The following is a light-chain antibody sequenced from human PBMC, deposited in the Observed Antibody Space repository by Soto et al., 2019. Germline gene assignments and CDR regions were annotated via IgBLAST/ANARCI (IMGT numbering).Light chain of an antibody. CDR1: SSDVGGYNY. CDR2: EVS. V-gene: IGLV2-14*01. J-gene: IGLJ1*01. Sequence: QYALTQPASVSGSPGQSITISCTGTSSDVGGYNYVSWYQQHPGKAPKLMISEVSNRFSGSKSGNTASLTISGLQAEDEADYYCSSYTSRSTYVFGTGTKLTVL. CDR3: SSYTSRSTYV.